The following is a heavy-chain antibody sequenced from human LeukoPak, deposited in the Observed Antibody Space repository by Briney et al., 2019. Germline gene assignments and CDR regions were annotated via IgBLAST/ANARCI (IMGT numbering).Heavy chain of an antibody. J-gene: IGHJ4*02. V-gene: IGHV3-7*01. Sequence: GSLRPSRAASGFEFSIFWMSWVRQAPGKGLEWVANINGAGSGKDYVDSVKGRFTISRDNAKDSLSLQMNSLRVDDTAVYYCARERWLQPDYWGQGILVTVSS. CDR1: GFEFSIFW. D-gene: IGHD5-12*01. CDR3: ARERWLQPDY. CDR2: INGAGSGK.